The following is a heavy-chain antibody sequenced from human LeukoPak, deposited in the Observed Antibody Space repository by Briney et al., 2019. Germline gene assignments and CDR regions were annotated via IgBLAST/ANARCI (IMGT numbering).Heavy chain of an antibody. CDR3: ARKGYSSGCFDY. Sequence: PGGSLRLPCAASGFTFEDYDMSWARQVPGKGLEWVSGINWIGGITAYADSVKGRFTISRDNAKHSLFLQMHSLRAEDTALYYCARKGYSSGCFDYWGQGTLVTVSS. CDR1: GFTFEDYD. J-gene: IGHJ4*02. CDR2: INWIGGIT. D-gene: IGHD6-19*01. V-gene: IGHV3-20*04.